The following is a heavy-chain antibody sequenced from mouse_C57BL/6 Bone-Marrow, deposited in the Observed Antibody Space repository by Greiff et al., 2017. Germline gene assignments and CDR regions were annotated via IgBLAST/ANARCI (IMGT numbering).Heavy chain of an antibody. V-gene: IGHV1-55*01. Sequence: QVQLQQPGAELVKPGASVKMSCKASGYTFTSYWITWVKQRPGQGLEWIGDIYPGSGSTNYNEKFTSKATLNVDTSSSTAYMQLSSLTSEDYAVYYCARWDYDWFAYWGQGTRVTVSA. D-gene: IGHD2-4*01. J-gene: IGHJ3*01. CDR1: GYTFTSYW. CDR2: IYPGSGST. CDR3: ARWDYDWFAY.